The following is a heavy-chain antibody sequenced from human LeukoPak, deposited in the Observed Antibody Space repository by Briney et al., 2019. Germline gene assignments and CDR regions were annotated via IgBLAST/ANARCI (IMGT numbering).Heavy chain of an antibody. CDR3: ARRDETTVTTDY. J-gene: IGHJ4*02. CDR2: IKQDGSEK. D-gene: IGHD4-11*01. Sequence: PGGSLRLSCAASGFTFSSYGMSWVRQAPGKGLEWVANIKQDGSEKYYVDSVKGRFTISRDNAKNSLYLQMNSLRAEDTALYYCARRDETTVTTDYWGQGTLVTVSS. CDR1: GFTFSSYG. V-gene: IGHV3-7*01.